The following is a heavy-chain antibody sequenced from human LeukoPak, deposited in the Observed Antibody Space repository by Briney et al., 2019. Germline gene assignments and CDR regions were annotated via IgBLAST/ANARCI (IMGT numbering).Heavy chain of an antibody. J-gene: IGHJ5*02. V-gene: IGHV1-2*02. CDR3: ARDPLRANRFDP. Sequence: ASVKVSCKASGYTFTGYYMHWVRQAPGQGLEWMGWINPNSGGTNYAQKFQGRVTMTRDTSISTAYMELSRPRSDDTAVYYCARDPLRANRFDPWGQGALVTVSS. CDR1: GYTFTGYY. CDR2: INPNSGGT.